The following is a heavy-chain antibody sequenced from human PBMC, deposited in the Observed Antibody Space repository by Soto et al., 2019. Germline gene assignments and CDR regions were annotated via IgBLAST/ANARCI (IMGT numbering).Heavy chain of an antibody. Sequence: GALRVSCAASVFTVISYAMSWVRQAPGKGLEWVSAISIRGDKTYYAGSVKGRFTISRDNSKNTLYLQMNSLRAEDTAIYHCAKGVQWELPLEYWGQGTLVTVSS. J-gene: IGHJ4*02. CDR2: ISIRGDKT. CDR3: AKGVQWELPLEY. V-gene: IGHV3-23*01. CDR1: VFTVISYA. D-gene: IGHD1-26*01.